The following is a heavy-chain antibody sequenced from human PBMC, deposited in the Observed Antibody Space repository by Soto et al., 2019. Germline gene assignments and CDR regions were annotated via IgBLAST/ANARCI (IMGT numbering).Heavy chain of an antibody. CDR3: ARDWGQAKGVVVTYFDY. V-gene: IGHV3-30-3*01. Sequence: QVQLVESGGGVVQPGRSLRLSCAASGFTISSYAMHWVRQAPGKGLEWVAVISYDGSNKYYADSVNGRFTISRDNSKNPLYLQMSWLRAEDTAVYYGARDWGQAKGVVVTYFDYWGQGTLVTVSS. CDR2: ISYDGSNK. D-gene: IGHD3-22*01. CDR1: GFTISSYA. J-gene: IGHJ4*02.